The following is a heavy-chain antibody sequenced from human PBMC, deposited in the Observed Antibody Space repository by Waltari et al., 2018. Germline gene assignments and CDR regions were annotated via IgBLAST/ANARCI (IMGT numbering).Heavy chain of an antibody. J-gene: IGHJ4*02. D-gene: IGHD5-12*01. CDR1: VFTFSSYW. V-gene: IGHV3-74*01. CDR3: AKGGGWLQDY. CDR2: INSDGSTT. Sequence: EVQLVESGGGLAQPGGSLRLSCVASVFTFSSYWLPWVRQGPGKGLVWVSRINSDGSTTNYADSVKGRFTISRDNAKNTLYLQMNSLRAEDTAVYYCAKGGGWLQDYWGQGTLVTVSS.